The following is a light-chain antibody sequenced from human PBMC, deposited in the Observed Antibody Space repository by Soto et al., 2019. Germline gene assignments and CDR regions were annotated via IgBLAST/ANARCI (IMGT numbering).Light chain of an antibody. CDR1: SGSIATNY. CDR2: EDT. V-gene: IGLV6-57*02. Sequence: NFMLTQHHSVSESPGKTVTISCTGSSGSIATNYVQWYQQRPGSAPTTVIYEDTQRPSGVPERFSGSIDSSSNSASLTISGLKTEDEADYYCQSYDGSNPDVVVGGGTKLTVL. J-gene: IGLJ2*01. CDR3: QSYDGSNPDVV.